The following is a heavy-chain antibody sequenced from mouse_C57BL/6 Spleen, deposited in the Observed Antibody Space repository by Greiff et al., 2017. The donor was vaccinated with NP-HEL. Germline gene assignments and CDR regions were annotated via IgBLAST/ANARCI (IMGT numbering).Heavy chain of an antibody. CDR3: ATKGELVRDYFDY. CDR1: GYTFTSYW. Sequence: QVQLQQPGAELVRPGSSVKLSCKASGYTFTSYWMHWVKQRPIQGLEWIGNIDPSDSETHYNQKFKDKATLTVDKSSSTAYMQLSSLTSEDSAVYYCATKGELVRDYFDYWGQGTTLTVSS. CDR2: IDPSDSET. D-gene: IGHD2-14*01. V-gene: IGHV1-52*01. J-gene: IGHJ2*01.